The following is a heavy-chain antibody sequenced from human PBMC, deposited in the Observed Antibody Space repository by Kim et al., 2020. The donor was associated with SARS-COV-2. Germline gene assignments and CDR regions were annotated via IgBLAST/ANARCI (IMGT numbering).Heavy chain of an antibody. Sequence: NADPGATVYSQNFQGRVTMTRDMSVSTVYMEVSRLTSDDTALYYCSREDYWGQGTLVTVSS. CDR2: NADPGAT. J-gene: IGHJ4*02. V-gene: IGHV1-2*02. CDR3: SREDY.